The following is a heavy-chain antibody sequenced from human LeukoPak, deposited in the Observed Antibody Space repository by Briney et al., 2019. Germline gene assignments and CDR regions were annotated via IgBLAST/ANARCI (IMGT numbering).Heavy chain of an antibody. Sequence: GASVKVSCNASGYTFTSYGISWVRQAPGQGLEWMGWISAYNGNTNYAQKLRGRVTMTTATSTSTAYMELRSLRSDETAVYYCATEEVAAGGGYWGQGTLVSVSS. CDR2: ISAYNGNT. CDR3: ATEEVAAGGGY. CDR1: GYTFTSYG. D-gene: IGHD6-13*01. J-gene: IGHJ4*02. V-gene: IGHV1-18*01.